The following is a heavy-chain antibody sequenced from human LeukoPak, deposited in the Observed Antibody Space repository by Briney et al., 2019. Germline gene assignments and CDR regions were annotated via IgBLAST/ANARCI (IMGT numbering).Heavy chain of an antibody. V-gene: IGHV3-15*07. J-gene: IGHJ4*02. CDR2: IKSKIEGGTI. D-gene: IGHD6-19*01. CDR3: TTATVAGIY. Sequence: GGSLRLSCAASGFTFSNAWMDWVRQAPGKGLEWVGRIKSKIEGGTIDYATPVKGRFTISRDDSKNTLYLQMNSLNTEDTAVYYCTTATVAGIYWGQGTLVIVSS. CDR1: GFTFSNAW.